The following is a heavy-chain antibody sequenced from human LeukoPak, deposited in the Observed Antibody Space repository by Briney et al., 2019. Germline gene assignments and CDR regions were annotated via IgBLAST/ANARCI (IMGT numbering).Heavy chain of an antibody. CDR3: ASPSLLWFGDAGWFDP. Sequence: SETLSLTCAVYGGSFSGYYWSWIRQPPGKGLEWIGEINHSGGTNYNPSLKSRVTISVDTSKNQFSLKLSSVTAADTAVYYCASPSLLWFGDAGWFDPWGQGTLVTVSP. V-gene: IGHV4-34*01. D-gene: IGHD3-10*01. CDR1: GGSFSGYY. J-gene: IGHJ5*02. CDR2: INHSGGT.